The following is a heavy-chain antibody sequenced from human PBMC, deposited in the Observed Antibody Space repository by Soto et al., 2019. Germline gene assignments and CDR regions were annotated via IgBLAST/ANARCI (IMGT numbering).Heavy chain of an antibody. Sequence: SETLSLTCTISGGSISSYYWTWIRQSPGKGLEWIGYVYYSGSTNYNPSLKSRVTISVDTSKNQFSLKLSSVTAADTAVYYCARTVVVVAATNPEHNWFDPWGQGTLVTVS. CDR3: ARTVVVVAATNPEHNWFDP. V-gene: IGHV4-59*01. CDR2: VYYSGST. J-gene: IGHJ5*02. D-gene: IGHD2-15*01. CDR1: GGSISSYY.